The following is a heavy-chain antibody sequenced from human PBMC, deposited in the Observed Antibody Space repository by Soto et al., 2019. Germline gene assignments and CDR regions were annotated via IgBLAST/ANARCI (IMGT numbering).Heavy chain of an antibody. CDR2: IYYSGST. CDR3: ARVITIFGVAEGSLGLNWFDP. CDR1: GGSISSGDYY. D-gene: IGHD3-3*01. J-gene: IGHJ5*02. Sequence: SETLSLTCTVSGGSISSGDYYWSWIRQPPGKGLEWIGYIYYSGSTNYNPSLRSRVTISVDTSKNQFSLKLSSVTAADTAVYYCARVITIFGVAEGSLGLNWFDPWGQGTLVTVSS. V-gene: IGHV4-61*08.